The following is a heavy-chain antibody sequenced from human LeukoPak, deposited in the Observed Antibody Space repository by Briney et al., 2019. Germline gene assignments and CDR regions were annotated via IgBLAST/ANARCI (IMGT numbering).Heavy chain of an antibody. V-gene: IGHV3-48*03. CDR2: ISRSGSTI. CDR3: ARDATPKRYCSGGSCYWGDFFDY. J-gene: IGHJ4*02. Sequence: GGSLRLSCAASGFTFSNYEMNWVRQAPGKGLEWVSHISRSGSTINYAESVKGRFTISRDNAKNSVYLQMNSLRAEDTALYYCARDATPKRYCSGGSCYWGDFFDYWGQGTLVTVSS. CDR1: GFTFSNYE. D-gene: IGHD2-15*01.